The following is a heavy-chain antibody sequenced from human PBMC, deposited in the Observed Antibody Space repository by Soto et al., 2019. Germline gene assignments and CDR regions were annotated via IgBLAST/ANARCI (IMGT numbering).Heavy chain of an antibody. CDR3: ARGSNGYTTSWYRS. CDR2: IYYSGST. D-gene: IGHD6-13*01. J-gene: IGHJ4*02. Sequence: SETLSLTCTVSGASISNGDYYWSWIRQHPGKGLEWIGYIYYSGSTYYNPSLKSRVTISVDTSKNQFSLKLSSVTAADTAVYYCARGSNGYTTSWYRSWGQGTLLTVSS. V-gene: IGHV4-31*03. CDR1: GASISNGDYY.